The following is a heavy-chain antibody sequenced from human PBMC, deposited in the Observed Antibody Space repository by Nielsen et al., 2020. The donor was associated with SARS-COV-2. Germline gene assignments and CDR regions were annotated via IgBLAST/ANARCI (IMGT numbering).Heavy chain of an antibody. J-gene: IGHJ4*02. V-gene: IGHV3-9*01. Sequence: GGSLRLSCAASGFAFDDYAMHWVRQPPGKGLEWVSLINWKSDNVAYAASVKGRFTISRDNAKNSLFLQMNSLRPDDTALYYCVKGGYGDYDFAFDHWGQGTPVTVSS. CDR2: INWKSDNV. CDR3: VKGGYGDYDFAFDH. D-gene: IGHD4-17*01. CDR1: GFAFDDYA.